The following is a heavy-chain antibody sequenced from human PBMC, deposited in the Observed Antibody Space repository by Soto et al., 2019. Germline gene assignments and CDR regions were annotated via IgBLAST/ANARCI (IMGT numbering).Heavy chain of an antibody. CDR2: DYYRGST. CDR1: GGSVTSYY. Sequence: PSETLSLICTVSGGSVTSYYWSWIRQPPGKGLEWIGCDYYRGSTNYNPSLKSRVTISVDTPKNQFSLKLSSVTAADTAVYYCARVDHIVGFLDYWGQGTLVTVSS. D-gene: IGHD1-26*01. V-gene: IGHV4-59*02. CDR3: ARVDHIVGFLDY. J-gene: IGHJ4*02.